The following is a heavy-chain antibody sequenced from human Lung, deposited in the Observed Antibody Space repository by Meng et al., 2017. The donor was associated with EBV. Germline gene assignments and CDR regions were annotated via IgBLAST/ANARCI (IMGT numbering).Heavy chain of an antibody. D-gene: IGHD3-22*01. CDR3: ASNSLSYYYDSSGYLLGY. CDR1: GFTFSSYW. Sequence: EVQLVESGGGLVQPGGSLRLSCAASGFTFSSYWMHWVRQAPGKGLVWVSRINSDGSSTSYADSVKGRFTISRDNAKNTLYLQMNSLRAEDTAVYYCASNSLSYYYDSSGYLLGYWGQGTRVTVSS. J-gene: IGHJ4*02. V-gene: IGHV3-74*01. CDR2: INSDGSST.